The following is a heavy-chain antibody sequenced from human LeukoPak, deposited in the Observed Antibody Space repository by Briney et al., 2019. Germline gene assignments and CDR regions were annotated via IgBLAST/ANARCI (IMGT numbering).Heavy chain of an antibody. CDR1: GFTFSSYA. Sequence: GSLRLSCAASGFTFSSYAMHWVRQAPGKGLEWVAVISYDGSYKYYADSVRGRFSISRDNSKNTLYLQMDSLGAEDTAVYYCARDRSIGITTADRSFEYWGQGILVSVSS. CDR2: ISYDGSYK. V-gene: IGHV3-30-3*01. CDR3: ARDRSIGITTADRSFEY. D-gene: IGHD3-10*01. J-gene: IGHJ4*02.